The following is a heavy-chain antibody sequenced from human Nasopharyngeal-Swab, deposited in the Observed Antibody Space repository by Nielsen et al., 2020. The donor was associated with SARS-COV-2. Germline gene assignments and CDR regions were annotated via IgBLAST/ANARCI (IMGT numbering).Heavy chain of an antibody. CDR3: ARDDVYCSRTSRYRAPLNY. V-gene: IGHV4-30-4*01. D-gene: IGHD2-2*01. CDR2: IYYSGST. Sequence: WIRQPPGKGLEWIGYIYYSGSTYYNPSLKSRVTISVDTSKNQFSLKLSSVTAADTAVYYCARDDVYCSRTSRYRAPLNYWGQGTLVTVSS. J-gene: IGHJ4*02.